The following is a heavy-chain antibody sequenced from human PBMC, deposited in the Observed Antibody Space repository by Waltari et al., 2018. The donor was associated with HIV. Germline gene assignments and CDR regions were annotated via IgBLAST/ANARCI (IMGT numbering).Heavy chain of an antibody. V-gene: IGHV3-30*02. CDR3: AKDQSSGIAVAVDY. CDR1: GVTFSSYG. CDR2: IRYDGSNK. Sequence: QVQLVESGGGVVQPGGSRRLSCAASGVTFSSYGMHWVRPAPGKGLGWVAFIRYDGSNKYYADSVKGRLTISRDNSKNTLYLQMNSLRAEDTAVYYCAKDQSSGIAVAVDYWSQGTLVTVSS. D-gene: IGHD6-19*01. J-gene: IGHJ4*02.